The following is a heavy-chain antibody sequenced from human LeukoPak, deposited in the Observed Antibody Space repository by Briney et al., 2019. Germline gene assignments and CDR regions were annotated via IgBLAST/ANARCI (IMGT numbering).Heavy chain of an antibody. Sequence: PGGSLRLSCAASGFTFNTYALHWVRQAPGKGLEWVAFIRYNGNNQYYADSVKGRFTISRDNSKNTLYLQMNSLKGDDTAVYYCAKDSAFYYIDVWGKGTTVIISS. D-gene: IGHD3-10*01. CDR3: AKDSAFYYIDV. V-gene: IGHV3-30*02. J-gene: IGHJ6*03. CDR1: GFTFNTYA. CDR2: IRYNGNNQ.